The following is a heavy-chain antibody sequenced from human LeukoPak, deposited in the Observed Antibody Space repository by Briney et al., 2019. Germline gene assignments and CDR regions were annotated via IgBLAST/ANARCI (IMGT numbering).Heavy chain of an antibody. CDR1: GFTFSSYG. J-gene: IGHJ5*02. CDR2: IWYDGSNK. Sequence: PGGSLRLPCAASGFTFSSYGMHWVRQAPGKGLEWVAVIWYDGSNKYYADSVKGRFTISRDNSKNTLYLQMNSLRAEDTAVYYCARDPGYSYGQGWFDPWGQGTLVTVSS. D-gene: IGHD5-18*01. V-gene: IGHV3-33*01. CDR3: ARDPGYSYGQGWFDP.